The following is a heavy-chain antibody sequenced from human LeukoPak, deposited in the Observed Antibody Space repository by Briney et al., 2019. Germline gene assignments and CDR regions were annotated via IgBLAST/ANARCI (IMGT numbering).Heavy chain of an antibody. D-gene: IGHD6-19*01. CDR3: TRGSSGRRDN. Sequence: VASVKVSCKASGYTFTSCDINWVRQATGQGLEWMGWMNPNSGNTGYGQSFQGRITMTRDISIGTAYMELSNLTSEDTAIYYCTRGSSGRRDNWGQGTLVIVSS. CDR2: MNPNSGNT. J-gene: IGHJ4*02. V-gene: IGHV1-8*01. CDR1: GYTFTSCD.